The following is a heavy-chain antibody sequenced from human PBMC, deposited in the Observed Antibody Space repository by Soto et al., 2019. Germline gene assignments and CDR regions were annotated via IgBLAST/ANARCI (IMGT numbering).Heavy chain of an antibody. CDR1: GFTFRNYG. V-gene: IGHV3-30*18. CDR2: ISYDGSHK. J-gene: IGHJ6*02. D-gene: IGHD4-4*01. CDR3: AKRRGDHSNYSWRIDV. Sequence: QVQLVESGGGVVQPGRSLRLSCAASGFTFRNYGMHWVRQAPGKGLVWVTVISYDGSHKYYADSVKGRFTISRDNSKNTVYLEMNSLRDEETAVYYCAKRRGDHSNYSWRIDVWCQGTTVTVSS.